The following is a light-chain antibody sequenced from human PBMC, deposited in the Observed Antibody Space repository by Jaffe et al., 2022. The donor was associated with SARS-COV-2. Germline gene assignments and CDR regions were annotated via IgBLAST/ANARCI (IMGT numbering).Light chain of an antibody. CDR2: DAS. J-gene: IGKJ1*01. V-gene: IGKV3-11*01. CDR3: LQRNNWPWT. CDR1: QSVSSY. Sequence: EIVLTQSPATLSLSPGERATLSCRASQSVSSYLAWYQQKPGQAPRLLIYDASNRATGIPARFSGSGSGTDFTLTISSLEPEDSAAYYCLQRNNWPWTFGQGTKVEIK.